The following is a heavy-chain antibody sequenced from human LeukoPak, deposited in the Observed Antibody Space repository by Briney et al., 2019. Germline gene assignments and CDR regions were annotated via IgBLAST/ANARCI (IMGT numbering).Heavy chain of an antibody. CDR2: ISSSSSYI. CDR3: ARSYGNTAPFDY. Sequence: GGSLRLSCAASGFTFSSYSMNWVRQAPGKGLEWVSSISSSSSYIYYADSVKGRFTISRDNAKNSLYLQMNSLRAEDTAVYYCARSYGNTAPFDYWGQGTLVTVSS. V-gene: IGHV3-21*01. D-gene: IGHD2/OR15-2a*01. CDR1: GFTFSSYS. J-gene: IGHJ4*02.